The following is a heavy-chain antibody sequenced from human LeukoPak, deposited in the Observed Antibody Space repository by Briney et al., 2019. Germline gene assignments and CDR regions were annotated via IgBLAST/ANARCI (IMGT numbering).Heavy chain of an antibody. CDR1: GFTFSSYA. Sequence: PGGSLRLSCAASGFTFSSYAMSWVRQAPGKGLEWVSYISSSSSTIYYADSVKGRFTISRDNAKNSLYLQMNSLRAEDTAVYYCARAPAPGIAAAGWFDPWGQGTLVTASS. J-gene: IGHJ5*02. D-gene: IGHD6-13*01. V-gene: IGHV3-48*01. CDR3: ARAPAPGIAAAGWFDP. CDR2: ISSSSSTI.